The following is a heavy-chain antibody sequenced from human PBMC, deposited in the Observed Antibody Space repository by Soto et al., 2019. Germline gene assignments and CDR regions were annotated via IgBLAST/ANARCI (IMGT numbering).Heavy chain of an antibody. CDR3: ARPNYYVSSGYYSGYWFDP. CDR1: GGSISSSSYY. D-gene: IGHD3-22*01. V-gene: IGHV4-39*01. Sequence: PSETLSLTCTVSGGSISSSSYYWGWIRQPPGKGLEWIGSIYYSGSTYYNPSLKSRVTISVDTSKNQLSLKLSSVTAADTAVYYCARPNYYVSSGYYSGYWFDPWGKGTLVTVSS. J-gene: IGHJ5*02. CDR2: IYYSGST.